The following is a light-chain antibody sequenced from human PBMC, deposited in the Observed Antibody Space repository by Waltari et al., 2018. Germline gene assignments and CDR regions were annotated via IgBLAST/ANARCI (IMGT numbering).Light chain of an antibody. CDR2: GAS. V-gene: IGKV3-20*01. J-gene: IGKJ4*01. Sequence: EIVLTQSPGTLSLSPGERATPPCRASQSVNNNYLAWYQQKPGQAPRLLIYGASTRATGIPDRFRGSGSGTDFTLTISRLEPEDFAAYYCQQYATSPEAFGGGTKVDIK. CDR1: QSVNNNY. CDR3: QQYATSPEA.